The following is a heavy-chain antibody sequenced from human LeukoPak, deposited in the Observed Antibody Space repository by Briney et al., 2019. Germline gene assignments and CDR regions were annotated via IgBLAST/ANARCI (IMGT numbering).Heavy chain of an antibody. CDR1: GGSISSGGYY. J-gene: IGHJ3*02. CDR3: ARHLDTAMVKAFDI. V-gene: IGHV4-30-4*08. D-gene: IGHD5-18*01. CDR2: IYYSGST. Sequence: PSQTLSLTCTVSGGSISSGGYYWSWIRQRPGKGLEWIGYIYYSGSTYYNPSLKSRVTISVDTSKNQFSLKLSSVTAADTAVYYCARHLDTAMVKAFDIWGQGTMVTVSS.